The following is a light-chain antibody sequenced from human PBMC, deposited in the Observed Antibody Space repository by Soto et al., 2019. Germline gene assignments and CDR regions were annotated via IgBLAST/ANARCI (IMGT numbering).Light chain of an antibody. CDR1: QAVNTF. V-gene: IGKV1-39*01. CDR2: AAS. CDR3: QPSDSMPLT. Sequence: DIQMTQSPSSLAASVGDRVTITCRASQAVNTFLNWYQQKPGKAPKLLIYAASTLHTGVPSRFSGSGSGTEFTLTINTMETDDFATYYCQPSDSMPLTFGGGTRVEIK. J-gene: IGKJ4*01.